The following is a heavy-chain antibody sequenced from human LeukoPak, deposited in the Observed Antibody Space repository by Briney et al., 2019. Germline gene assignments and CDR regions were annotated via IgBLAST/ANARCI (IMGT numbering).Heavy chain of an antibody. CDR2: VNHSGST. J-gene: IGHJ4*02. CDR3: ARDLGGVIVATIYFDY. D-gene: IGHD5-12*01. Sequence: PSETLSLTCAVYGGSFSGYYWSWIRQPPGKGLEWIGEVNHSGSTNYSPSLKSRVTMSVDTSKNQFSLNLSSVTAADTAVYYCARDLGGVIVATIYFDYWGQGTLVTVSS. CDR1: GGSFSGYY. V-gene: IGHV4-34*01.